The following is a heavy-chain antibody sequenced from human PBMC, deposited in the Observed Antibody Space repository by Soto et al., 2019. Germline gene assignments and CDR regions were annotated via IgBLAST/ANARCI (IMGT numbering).Heavy chain of an antibody. CDR2: INWNGGST. J-gene: IGHJ4*02. D-gene: IGHD3-22*01. Sequence: GGSLRLSCAASGFTFDDYGMSWVRQAPGKGLEWVSGINWNGGSTGYADSVKGRFTISRDNAKNSLYLQMNSLRAEDTALYYCARDQGLYYSDSSGYLDYWGQGTLVTVSS. CDR3: ARDQGLYYSDSSGYLDY. V-gene: IGHV3-20*04. CDR1: GFTFDDYG.